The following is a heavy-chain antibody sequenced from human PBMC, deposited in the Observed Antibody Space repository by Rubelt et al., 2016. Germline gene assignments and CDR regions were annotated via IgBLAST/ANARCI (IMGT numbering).Heavy chain of an antibody. Sequence: GGSLRLSCAASGFTFSNYGMNWVRQAPGKGLEWVSYISASGSNTDYADSGKGRFTISRDNAKNSLYLQMNSLRAEDTAVYYCARSLGYSYGYRDYYYYAMDVWGQGTTVTVSS. J-gene: IGHJ6*02. V-gene: IGHV3-48*01. CDR1: GFTFSNYG. CDR3: ARSLGYSYGYRDYYYYAMDV. D-gene: IGHD5-18*01. CDR2: ISASGSNT.